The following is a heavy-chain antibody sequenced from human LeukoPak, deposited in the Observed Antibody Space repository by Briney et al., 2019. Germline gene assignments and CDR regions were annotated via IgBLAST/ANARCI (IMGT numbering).Heavy chain of an antibody. D-gene: IGHD2-2*01. V-gene: IGHV3-21*01. CDR1: GFTFSSYS. CDR3: ARAGDIVVVPAAMDWAFDY. CDR2: ISSSSSYI. Sequence: GSLRLSCAASGFTFSSYSMNWVRQAPGKGLEWVSSISSSSSYIYYADSVKGRFTISRDNAKNSLYLQMNSLRAEDTAVYYCARAGDIVVVPAAMDWAFDYWGQGTLVTVSS. J-gene: IGHJ4*02.